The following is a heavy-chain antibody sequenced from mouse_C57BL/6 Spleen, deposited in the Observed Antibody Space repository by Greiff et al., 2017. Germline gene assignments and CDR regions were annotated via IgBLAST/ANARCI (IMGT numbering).Heavy chain of an antibody. CDR2: ISSGSSTL. V-gene: IGHV5-17*01. Sequence: EVKLVESGGGLVKPGGSLKLSCAASGFTFSDYGMHWVRQAPEKGLEWVSYISSGSSTLYYADTVKGRFTISRDNAKNTLFLQMTSLRSEDTAMYYCARGTTVVAPYYYAMDYWGQGTSVTVSS. J-gene: IGHJ4*01. D-gene: IGHD1-1*01. CDR1: GFTFSDYG. CDR3: ARGTTVVAPYYYAMDY.